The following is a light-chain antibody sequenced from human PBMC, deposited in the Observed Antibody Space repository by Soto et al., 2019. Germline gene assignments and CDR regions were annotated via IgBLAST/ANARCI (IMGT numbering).Light chain of an antibody. V-gene: IGKV1-5*01. Sequence: DIQMTQSPSTLSASVGDRVTITCRASQSISSWLAWYQQKPGKAPKLLIYDASSLESGVPSRFSGSGSGTEFPLTISSLQPDDFATYSCQQYNSYWTFGQGTKVDI. J-gene: IGKJ1*01. CDR1: QSISSW. CDR3: QQYNSYWT. CDR2: DAS.